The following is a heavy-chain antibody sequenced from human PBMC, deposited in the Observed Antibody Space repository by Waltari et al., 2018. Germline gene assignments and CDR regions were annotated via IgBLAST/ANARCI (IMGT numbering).Heavy chain of an antibody. V-gene: IGHV1-69*01. J-gene: IGHJ5*02. D-gene: IGHD2-2*01. CDR3: ARGRVGDPIPAAMSNWFDP. CDR1: GGTFSSYA. CDR2: IIPIFGTA. Sequence: QVQLVQSGAEVKKPGSSVKVSCKASGGTFSSYANSWVRQAPGQGLEWMGGIIPIFGTANYAQKFQGIVTITADESTSTAYMELSSLRSEDTAVYYCARGRVGDPIPAAMSNWFDPWGQGTLVTVSS.